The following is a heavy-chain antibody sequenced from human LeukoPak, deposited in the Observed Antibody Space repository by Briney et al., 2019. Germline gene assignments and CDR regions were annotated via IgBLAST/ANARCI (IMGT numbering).Heavy chain of an antibody. CDR3: SREEEGGTFDY. V-gene: IGHV1-46*01. CDR2: INPCAGKS. CDR1: GYTFTIYF. J-gene: IGHJ4*02. D-gene: IGHD3-16*01. Sequence: ASVNLSFYASGYTFTIYFIPWVRQAPGQGHELMGIINPCAGKSHYTQNFQGRVTLTRDTSTSTVYMELSSLRSEGTAVYYCSREEEGGTFDYWGQGTLVTVSS.